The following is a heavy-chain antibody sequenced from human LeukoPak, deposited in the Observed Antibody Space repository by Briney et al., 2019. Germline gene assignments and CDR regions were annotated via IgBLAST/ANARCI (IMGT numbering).Heavy chain of an antibody. CDR1: GGSFSGYY. CDR3: ARGHTRITMLRGSRSAYYFDY. Sequence: SETLSLTCAVYGGSFSGYYWSWIRQPPGKGLEWIGEISHVGTTNFNPSLQSRVTISVDTSKNQFSLKLSSVTAADTAVYYCARGHTRITMLRGSRSAYYFDYWGQGTLVTVSS. J-gene: IGHJ4*02. V-gene: IGHV4-34*01. CDR2: ISHVGTT. D-gene: IGHD3-10*01.